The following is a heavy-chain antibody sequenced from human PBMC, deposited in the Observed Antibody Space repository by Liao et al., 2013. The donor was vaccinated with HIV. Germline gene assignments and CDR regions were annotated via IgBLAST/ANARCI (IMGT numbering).Heavy chain of an antibody. V-gene: IGHV4-59*01. Sequence: QLQLQESGPGLVKPSETLSLTCTVSGGSISGYYWSWIRQPPGKGLEWIGYIYYSGSTNYNPSLKSRVTISVDTSKNQFSLKLTSVTAADTAVYYCARAQGANILTGYPTRYYFDSWGQGTLVTVSS. CDR2: IYYSGST. J-gene: IGHJ4*02. D-gene: IGHD3-9*01. CDR1: GGSISGYY. CDR3: ARAQGANILTGYPTRYYFDS.